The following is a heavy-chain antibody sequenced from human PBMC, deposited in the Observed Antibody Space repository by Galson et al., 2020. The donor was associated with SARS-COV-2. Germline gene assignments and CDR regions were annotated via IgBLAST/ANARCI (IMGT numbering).Heavy chain of an antibody. Sequence: PGGSLRLSCAASGFTFSTYWMSWVRQAPGRGLEWVANIKQDGSDRYYVDSVKGRFTISTDNAKNSVHLQMNSLRAKDTAVYFCARDQDGYNDFWGQGTLVTVSS. CDR1: GFTFSTYW. J-gene: IGHJ4*02. CDR2: IKQDGSDR. CDR3: ARDQDGYNDF. V-gene: IGHV3-7*01. D-gene: IGHD5-12*01.